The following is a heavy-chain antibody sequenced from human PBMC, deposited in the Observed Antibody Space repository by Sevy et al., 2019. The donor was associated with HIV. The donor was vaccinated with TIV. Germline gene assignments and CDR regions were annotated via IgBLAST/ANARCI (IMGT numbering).Heavy chain of an antibody. Sequence: GGSLRLSCAASGFTFSNYPMYWVRQAPGKGLEWVATISYDGNNKYYADSVKGRFTISRDNSKNTLYLQMNSLRAEDTAVYYCAKDAYYYDSSCYSMSQRYYGMDVRGQGTTVTVSS. J-gene: IGHJ6*02. V-gene: IGHV3-30*04. CDR2: ISYDGNNK. D-gene: IGHD3-22*01. CDR3: AKDAYYYDSSCYSMSQRYYGMDV. CDR1: GFTFSNYP.